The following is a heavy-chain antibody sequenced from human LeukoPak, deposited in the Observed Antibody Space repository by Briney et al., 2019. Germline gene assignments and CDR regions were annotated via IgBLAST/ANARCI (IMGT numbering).Heavy chain of an antibody. J-gene: IGHJ4*02. CDR3: ARDLAYGGDY. CDR1: GFTFRSDW. CDR2: ISGDGSTT. D-gene: IGHD4-17*01. V-gene: IGHV3-74*01. Sequence: GGSLRLSCAASGFTFRSDWMHWVRQPPGKGPEWISRISGDGSTTTYADSVKGRFTISRDNAKNTLYLQMSSLRAEDTAVYYCARDLAYGGDYWGQGTLVSVSS.